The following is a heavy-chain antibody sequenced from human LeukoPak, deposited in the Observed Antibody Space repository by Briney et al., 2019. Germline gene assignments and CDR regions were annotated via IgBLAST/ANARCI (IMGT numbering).Heavy chain of an antibody. CDR2: ISSSSSAI. D-gene: IGHD6-6*01. Sequence: GGSLRLSCAASGFTFSSYSMNWVRQAPGKGLEWVSYISSSSSAIYYADSVKGRFTISRDNAKNSLYLQMNSLRDEDTAVYYCARADRYSSSSLDYWGQGTLVTVSS. CDR1: GFTFSSYS. V-gene: IGHV3-48*02. J-gene: IGHJ4*02. CDR3: ARADRYSSSSLDY.